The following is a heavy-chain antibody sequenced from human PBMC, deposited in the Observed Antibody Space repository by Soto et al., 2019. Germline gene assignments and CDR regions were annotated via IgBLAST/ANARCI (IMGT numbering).Heavy chain of an antibody. CDR2: TYYRSKWYN. V-gene: IGHV6-1*01. CDR3: ARDDYDSSGYYFDY. J-gene: IGHJ4*02. CDR1: GDIVSSNSAA. Sequence: SQXLSLTCSIFGDIVSSNSAAWNWIRQSRSRGLEWLGRTYYRSKWYNDYAVSVKSRITINPDTSKNQFSLQLNSVTPEDTAVYYCARDDYDSSGYYFDYWGQGTLVTVSS. D-gene: IGHD3-22*01.